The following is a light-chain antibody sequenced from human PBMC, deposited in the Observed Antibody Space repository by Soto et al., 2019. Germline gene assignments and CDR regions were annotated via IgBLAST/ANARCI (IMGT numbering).Light chain of an antibody. J-gene: IGKJ4*01. Sequence: EVVLSQSPGTLSLSPGESATLSCRASQIVNTFYLAWYQQKPGQAPRLLIYGASSRDTGIPDRFSASGSATDFSLTIRRLEPEDAAVYYCQQFGSSGPLTVGGGTKVEIK. CDR2: GAS. CDR3: QQFGSSGPLT. CDR1: QIVNTFY. V-gene: IGKV3-20*01.